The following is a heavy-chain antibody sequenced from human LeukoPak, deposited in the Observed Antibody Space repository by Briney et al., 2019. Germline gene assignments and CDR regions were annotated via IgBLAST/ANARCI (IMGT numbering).Heavy chain of an antibody. V-gene: IGHV4-34*01. CDR3: ASLAVAGTIPYYYYYYMDV. J-gene: IGHJ6*03. CDR2: INHSGST. D-gene: IGHD6-19*01. Sequence: SESLSLTCAVYGGSFSGYYWSWIRQPPGKGLEWIGEINHSGSTNYNPSLKSRVTISVDTSKNQFSLKLSSVTAADTAVYYCASLAVAGTIPYYYYYYMDVWGKGTTVTVSS. CDR1: GGSFSGYY.